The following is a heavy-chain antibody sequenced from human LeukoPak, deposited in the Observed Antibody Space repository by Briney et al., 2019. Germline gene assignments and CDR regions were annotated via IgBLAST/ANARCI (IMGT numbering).Heavy chain of an antibody. Sequence: GGSLSLSCAASGFTFDNYGMTWVRQVPGKGLEWVSGVNWNCGSTGYADSVKGRFTISRDNAKNSLYLQMNSLRAEDTALYYCARASLYDNSAYYLDYWGQGTLVTVSS. V-gene: IGHV3-20*04. D-gene: IGHD3-22*01. CDR1: GFTFDNYG. CDR3: ARASLYDNSAYYLDY. CDR2: VNWNCGST. J-gene: IGHJ4*02.